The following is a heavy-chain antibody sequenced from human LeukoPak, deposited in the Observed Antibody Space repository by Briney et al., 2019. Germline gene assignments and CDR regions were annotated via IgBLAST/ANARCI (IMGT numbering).Heavy chain of an antibody. D-gene: IGHD5/OR15-5a*01. CDR2: IKTDGSEK. CDR3: ARDWSTPGAFDI. V-gene: IGHV3-7*01. CDR1: GSTFSNYW. J-gene: IGHJ3*02. Sequence: GGSLRLSCEGSGSTFSNYWMGWVRQAPGKGLQWVANIKTDGSEKYYVDSVKGRFTISRDNAKNSLYLQMNSLRAEDTAVYYCARDWSTPGAFDIWGQGTMVTVSS.